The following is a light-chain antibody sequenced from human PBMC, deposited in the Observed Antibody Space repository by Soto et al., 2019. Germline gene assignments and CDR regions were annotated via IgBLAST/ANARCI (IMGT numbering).Light chain of an antibody. CDR2: WAS. J-gene: IGKJ1*01. Sequence: DIVMTQSPESLAVSLGERATINCKSSQSVLYSSNNENYLAWYQQKPGQPPKLLIYWASTRESGVPDRFSGSGSGTDFTLTISSLQAEDVAVYYCQQYYSTRTFGQGTKVEIK. V-gene: IGKV4-1*01. CDR3: QQYYSTRT. CDR1: QSVLYSSNNENY.